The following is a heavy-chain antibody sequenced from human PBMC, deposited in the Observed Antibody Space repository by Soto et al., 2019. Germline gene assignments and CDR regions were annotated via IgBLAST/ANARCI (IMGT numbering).Heavy chain of an antibody. CDR2: IFPSGTT. Sequence: SETLSLTCTVSGGSISSGYHWAWIRQPPGMRLEWVARIFPSGTTNYNPSLKSRVTMSVDTSKNQFSLKLSSVTAADTAVYYCAREGSITMIVVVLIENYYFDYWGQGTLVTVSS. J-gene: IGHJ4*02. CDR3: AREGSITMIVVVLIENYYFDY. D-gene: IGHD3-22*01. V-gene: IGHV4-38-2*02. CDR1: GGSISSGYH.